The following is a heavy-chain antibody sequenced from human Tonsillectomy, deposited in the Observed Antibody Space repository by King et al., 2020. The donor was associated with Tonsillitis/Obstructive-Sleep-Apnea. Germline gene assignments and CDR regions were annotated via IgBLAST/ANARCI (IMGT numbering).Heavy chain of an antibody. J-gene: IGHJ4*02. D-gene: IGHD2-15*01. CDR1: GFTVSSSY. CDR2: FFGVGST. Sequence: VQLVESGGGLVQPGGSLRLSCTVSGFTVSSSYMSWVRQAPGKGLEWVSVFFGVGSTYYADSVQGRLSMSTDNSKNTLFLQINSLRAEDTALYYCVKDVYCSGGTCYTTYWGQGTLVTVSS. V-gene: IGHV3-66*01. CDR3: VKDVYCSGGTCYTTY.